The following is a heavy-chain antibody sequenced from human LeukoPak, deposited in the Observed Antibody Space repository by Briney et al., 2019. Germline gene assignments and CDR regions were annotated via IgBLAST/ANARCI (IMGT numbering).Heavy chain of an antibody. V-gene: IGHV4-61*01. D-gene: IGHD3-10*01. CDR2: MYYSGST. CDR3: ARGYGLGGLWSRFDP. J-gene: IGHJ5*02. Sequence: SETLSFTCTVSPGSVSSGSYYWSWIRQPPGKGLEWIGYMYYSGSTNYNPSLKSRATTSVNTSKNQYSLKLSSVTAEDTAVDYCARGYGLGGLWSRFDPWGQGTLVTVSS. CDR1: PGSVSSGSYY.